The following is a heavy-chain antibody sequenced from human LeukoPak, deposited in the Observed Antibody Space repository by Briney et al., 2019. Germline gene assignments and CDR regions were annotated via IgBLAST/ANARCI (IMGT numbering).Heavy chain of an antibody. CDR2: IHYSGST. D-gene: IGHD3/OR15-3a*01. CDR1: GGSISSSSYY. CDR3: ARRTGSHDY. Sequence: PSETLSLTCTVSGGSISSSSYYWGWIRQPPGKGLEWIGSIHYSGSTYYNPSLKSRVTISVDTSKNQFSLKLSSVTAADTAVYYCARRTGSHDYWGQGTLVTVSS. J-gene: IGHJ4*02. V-gene: IGHV4-39*01.